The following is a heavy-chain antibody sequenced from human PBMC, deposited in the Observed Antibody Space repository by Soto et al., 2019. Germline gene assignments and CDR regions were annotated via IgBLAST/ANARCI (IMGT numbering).Heavy chain of an antibody. D-gene: IGHD2-15*01. Sequence: GGSLRLSCAASGFTFSSYGIHWVRQAPGKGLEWVAVISYDGSNKYYADSVKGRFTISRDNSKNTLYLQMNSLRAEDTAVYYCAKDSEGAYCSGGRCYDYYYYGMDVWGQGTTVTVSS. J-gene: IGHJ6*02. CDR2: ISYDGSNK. V-gene: IGHV3-30*18. CDR1: GFTFSSYG. CDR3: AKDSEGAYCSGGRCYDYYYYGMDV.